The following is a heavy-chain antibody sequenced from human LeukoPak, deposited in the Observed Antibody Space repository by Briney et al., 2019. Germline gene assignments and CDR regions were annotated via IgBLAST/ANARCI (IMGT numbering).Heavy chain of an antibody. CDR2: IYSGGTT. Sequence: PGGSLRLSCEVSGFPVRSRYMTWVRRPPGKGLECVAVIYSGGTTYHIDSVKGRFTISRDISKSTMYLEMNNLRVEDTAIDYCATLEGGPSDGRWGQGTLVTVSS. CDR1: GFPVRSRY. CDR3: ATLEGGPSDGR. D-gene: IGHD3-3*01. V-gene: IGHV3-53*01. J-gene: IGHJ4*02.